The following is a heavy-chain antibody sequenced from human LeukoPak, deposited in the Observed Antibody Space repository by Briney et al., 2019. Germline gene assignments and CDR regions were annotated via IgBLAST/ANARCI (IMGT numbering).Heavy chain of an antibody. CDR2: VKTDGSRT. CDR3: VRDTIYGSGSNPPR. CDR1: GFTFSSYW. J-gene: IGHJ4*02. V-gene: IGHV3-74*01. D-gene: IGHD3-10*01. Sequence: GGSLRLSCAASGFTFSSYWMHWVRQVPGKGLVWVSGVKTDGSRTSYADSVKGRFTISRDNAKNTVYLQMNSLRAEDTAVYYCVRDTIYGSGSNPPRWGQGTLVTVSS.